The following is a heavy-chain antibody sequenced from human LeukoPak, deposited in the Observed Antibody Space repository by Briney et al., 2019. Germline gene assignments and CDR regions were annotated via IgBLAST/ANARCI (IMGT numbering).Heavy chain of an antibody. CDR2: INHRGST. Sequence: SETLSLTCAVYGGSFSDYYWTWIRQPPGKGLEWIGEINHRGSTHYNPSLKSRVTISVDTSKRQFSLKLSSVTAADTAVYYCATYSTGFDIWGQGTVVTVSS. J-gene: IGHJ3*02. V-gene: IGHV4-34*01. D-gene: IGHD6-19*01. CDR1: GGSFSDYY. CDR3: ATYSTGFDI.